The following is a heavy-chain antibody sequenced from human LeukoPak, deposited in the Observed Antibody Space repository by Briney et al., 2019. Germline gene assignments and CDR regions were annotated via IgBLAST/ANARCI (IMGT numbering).Heavy chain of an antibody. J-gene: IGHJ4*02. CDR2: IYYSGSA. CDR1: GGSISSYY. Sequence: SETLSLTCTVSGGSISSYYWNWIRQPPGKGLEWVGYIYYSGSASYNPSLKGRVTISVDTSKNQFSLKLNSVTAADTAVYYCASSDGRMEYWGQGTLVTVSS. V-gene: IGHV4-59*08. CDR3: ASSDGRMEY. D-gene: IGHD5-24*01.